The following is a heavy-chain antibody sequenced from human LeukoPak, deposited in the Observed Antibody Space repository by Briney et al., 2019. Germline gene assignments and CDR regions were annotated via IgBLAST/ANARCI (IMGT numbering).Heavy chain of an antibody. V-gene: IGHV3-30*09. CDR2: VSVEGIGR. CDR1: GFTFSSYT. J-gene: IGHJ4*02. Sequence: PGGSLRLSCAASGFTFSSYTFYWFRQSPGKGLEWVASVSVEGIGRYFPGSVEGRFAISRDDSKKSVFLQMSNVRPEDTALYFCATVTKVDFDYWGQGTLVTVSS. D-gene: IGHD4-11*01. CDR3: ATVTKVDFDY.